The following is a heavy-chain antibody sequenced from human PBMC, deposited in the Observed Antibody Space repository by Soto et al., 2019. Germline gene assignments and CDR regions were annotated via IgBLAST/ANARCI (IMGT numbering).Heavy chain of an antibody. CDR2: ISGSGGST. J-gene: IGHJ6*02. CDR1: GFTFSSYA. V-gene: IGHV3-23*01. CDR3: ARDIVATIGHYYGMDV. Sequence: PGGSLRLSCAASGFTFSSYAMSWVRQAPGKGLEWVSAISGSGGSTYYADSVKGRFTISRDNSKNTLYLQMNSLRAEDTAVYYCARDIVATIGHYYGMDVWGQGTTVTVSS. D-gene: IGHD5-12*01.